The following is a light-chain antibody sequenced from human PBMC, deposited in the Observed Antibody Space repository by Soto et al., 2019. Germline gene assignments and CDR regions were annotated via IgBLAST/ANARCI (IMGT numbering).Light chain of an antibody. CDR2: GVN. V-gene: IGLV2-8*01. CDR3: TSYAGSNNPVV. J-gene: IGLJ2*01. CDR1: SSDVGSYNY. Sequence: QSVLTQPPSASGSPGQSVTISCTGTSSDVGSYNYVSWYQQHPDKAPKLIIYGVNERPSGVPDRFSGSKSGNTASLTVSGLQAEDDTDYYYTSYAGSNNPVVFGGGTKLTVL.